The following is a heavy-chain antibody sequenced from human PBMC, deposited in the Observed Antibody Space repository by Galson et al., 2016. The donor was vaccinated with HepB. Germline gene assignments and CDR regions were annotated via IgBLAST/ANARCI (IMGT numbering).Heavy chain of an antibody. CDR3: VAEDFVHCGGGCSF. V-gene: IGHV3-48*03. CDR1: GFAFNVFN. J-gene: IGHJ4*02. CDR2: ISSRGETK. Sequence: LRLSCAATGFAFNVFNMKWVRQAPGKGLGYISYISSRGETKYYADSVKGRFSISRDNAKNSLLLQMNSLKDEDTATYYCVAEDFVHCGGGCSFWGQGTPVTVSS. D-gene: IGHD2-21*01.